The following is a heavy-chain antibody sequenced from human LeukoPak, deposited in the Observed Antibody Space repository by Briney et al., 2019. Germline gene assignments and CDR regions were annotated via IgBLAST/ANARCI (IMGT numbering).Heavy chain of an antibody. CDR1: GFSFSTYW. Sequence: GGSLRLSCAASGFSFSTYWMSWVRQAPGKGLEWVANIKQDGGEKYYVDSVKGRFTISRDNTKNSLYLQMNSLRAEDTAVYYCAVNRWGVVAGSDYWGQGTLVTVSS. J-gene: IGHJ4*02. V-gene: IGHV3-7*03. D-gene: IGHD3-16*01. CDR2: IKQDGGEK. CDR3: AVNRWGVVAGSDY.